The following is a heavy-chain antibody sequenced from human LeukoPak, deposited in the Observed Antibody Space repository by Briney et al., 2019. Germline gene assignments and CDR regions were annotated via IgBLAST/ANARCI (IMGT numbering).Heavy chain of an antibody. CDR3: ARVWGYGGYS. CDR1: GFTFSSYN. CDR2: ISSSSSYT. D-gene: IGHD5-12*01. V-gene: IGHV3-21*01. J-gene: IGHJ4*02. Sequence: GGSLRLSCAASGFTFSSYNMNWVRQAPGKGLEWVSSISSSSSYTYYADSVKGRFTISRDNAKNSLYLQMNSLRAEDTAVYYCARVWGYGGYSWGQGILVTVSS.